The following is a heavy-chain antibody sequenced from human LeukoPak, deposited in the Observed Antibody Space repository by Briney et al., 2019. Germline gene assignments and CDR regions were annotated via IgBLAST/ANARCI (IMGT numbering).Heavy chain of an antibody. CDR1: GFTFSSYS. CDR2: IRSKANSYAT. J-gene: IGHJ4*02. V-gene: IGHV3-73*01. D-gene: IGHD3-10*01. Sequence: GGSPRLSCAASGFTFSSYSMNWVRQASGKGLEWVGRIRSKANSYATAYAASVKGRFTISRDDSKNTAYLQMNSLKTEDTAVYYCTRRSLYGSGSYYHRQAADYWGQGTLVTVSS. CDR3: TRRSLYGSGSYYHRQAADY.